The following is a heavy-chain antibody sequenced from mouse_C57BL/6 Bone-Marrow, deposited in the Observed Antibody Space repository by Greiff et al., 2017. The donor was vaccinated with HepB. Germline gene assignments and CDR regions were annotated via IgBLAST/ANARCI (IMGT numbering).Heavy chain of an antibody. CDR1: GYSFTDYN. D-gene: IGHD2-1*01. Sequence: VQLKESGPELVKPGASVKISCKASGYSFTDYNMNWVKQSNGKSLEWIGVINPNYGTTSYNQKFKGKATLTVDQSSSTAYMQLNSLTSEDSAVYYCARIPYGNYLAWFAYWGQGTLVTVSA. V-gene: IGHV1-39*01. J-gene: IGHJ3*01. CDR3: ARIPYGNYLAWFAY. CDR2: INPNYGTT.